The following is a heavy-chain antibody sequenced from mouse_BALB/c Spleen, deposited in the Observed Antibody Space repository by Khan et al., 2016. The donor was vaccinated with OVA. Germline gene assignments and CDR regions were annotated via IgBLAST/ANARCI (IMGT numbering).Heavy chain of an antibody. CDR1: GFTFSTYG. CDR2: VSTGGGYT. J-gene: IGHJ3*01. CDR3: TRRAYYYESEGFAY. V-gene: IGHV5-6*02. D-gene: IGHD1-1*01. Sequence: EVMLVESGGDLVKPGGSLKLSCAASGFTFSTYGMSWVRQTPDKRLEWVATVSTGGGYTYYPDSVKGRFTISRDNAKNTLYLQMSGLKSEDTAMFYCTRRAYYYESEGFAYWGQGTLVTVSA.